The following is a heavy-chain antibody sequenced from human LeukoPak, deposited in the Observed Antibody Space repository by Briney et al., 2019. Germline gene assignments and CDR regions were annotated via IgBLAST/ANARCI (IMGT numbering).Heavy chain of an antibody. CDR2: IIPILGIA. CDR1: GGTFSSYA. D-gene: IGHD2-21*02. CDR3: ARGPSYCGGDCYFLDY. J-gene: IGHJ4*02. V-gene: IGHV1-69*04. Sequence: GASVKVSCKASGGTFSSYAISWVRQAPGQGLEWMGRIIPILGIANYAQKFQGRVTITADKSTSTAYMELSSLRSEDTAVYYCARGPSYCGGDCYFLDYWGQGTLVTVSS.